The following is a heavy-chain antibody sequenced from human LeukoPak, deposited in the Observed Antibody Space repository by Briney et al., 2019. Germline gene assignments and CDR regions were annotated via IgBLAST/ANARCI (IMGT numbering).Heavy chain of an antibody. CDR3: ARGGGYCSSTSCFSFDY. CDR2: IYYSGST. CDR1: GGSISSYY. V-gene: IGHV4-59*01. J-gene: IGHJ4*02. Sequence: SEILSLTCTVSGGSISSYYWSWIRQPPGKGLEWIGYIYYSGSTNYNPSLKSRVTISVDTSKNQFSLKLSSVTAADTAVYYCARGGGYCSSTSCFSFDYWGQGTLVTVSS. D-gene: IGHD2-2*01.